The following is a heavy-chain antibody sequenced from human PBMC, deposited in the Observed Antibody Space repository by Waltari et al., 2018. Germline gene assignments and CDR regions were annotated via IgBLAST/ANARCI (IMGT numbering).Heavy chain of an antibody. CDR2: LDREDGET. D-gene: IGHD6-13*01. CDR1: GYTLAGLS. CDR3: HLTGRNIVLAGGTPSFYSYMDV. V-gene: IGHV1-24*01. J-gene: IGHJ6*03. Sequence: QVQVEQSGSEVKRPGASVRVSCTVPGYTLAGLSIDWARQVPEKGLEWMGRLDREDGETTYSQHFQGRITVTEDTSTNTAYMGLRTLVSDDTAVYFCHLTGRNIVLAGGTPSFYSYMDVWGRGTTVTVS.